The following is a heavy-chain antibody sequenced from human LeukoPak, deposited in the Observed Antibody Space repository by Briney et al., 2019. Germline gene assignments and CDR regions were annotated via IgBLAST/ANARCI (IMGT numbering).Heavy chain of an antibody. D-gene: IGHD2-2*01. Sequence: GGSLRLSCAASGSTLSTYDMNWVRQAPGKGLEWVSSISSSARHIAYADSVKGRFTISRDNAKNALYLQVNSLRAEDTAVYYCARGIVPAAFDYWGQGTLVTVSS. CDR1: GSTLSTYD. CDR2: ISSSARHI. J-gene: IGHJ4*02. CDR3: ARGIVPAAFDY. V-gene: IGHV3-21*01.